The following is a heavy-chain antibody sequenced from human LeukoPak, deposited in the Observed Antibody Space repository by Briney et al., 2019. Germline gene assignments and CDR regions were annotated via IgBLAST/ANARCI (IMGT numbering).Heavy chain of an antibody. CDR3: TRGDGRGRSDGAI. D-gene: IGHD5-18*01. CDR2: MNVDGSDK. V-gene: IGHV3-7*01. Sequence: GGSLRLSCGASGFTFSNHWMGWVRQAPENGLEWVTIMNVDGSDKYHLDSVKGRFTISRDNAKNTLYLQMNSLRVEDTALYYCTRGDGRGRSDGAIWGPGTLVTVSS. CDR1: GFTFSNHW. J-gene: IGHJ4*02.